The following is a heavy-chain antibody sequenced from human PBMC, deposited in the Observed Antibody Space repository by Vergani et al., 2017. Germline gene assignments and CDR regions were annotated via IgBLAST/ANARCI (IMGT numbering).Heavy chain of an antibody. CDR2: IKSDGSIT. J-gene: IGHJ5*01. CDR1: GFDFSSYI. V-gene: IGHV3-74*03. Sequence: QLVESGGGWVQPGGSLRLSCVVSGFDFSSYIMNWVRQVPGKGLLWVSRIKSDGSITAYADSVKGRFTISRDNAQNTLYLQMNSLRVEDTGVYYCARARXSETCYMSNWLDSWGQGTLVTVSS. CDR3: ARARXSETCYMSNWLDS. D-gene: IGHD5-12*01.